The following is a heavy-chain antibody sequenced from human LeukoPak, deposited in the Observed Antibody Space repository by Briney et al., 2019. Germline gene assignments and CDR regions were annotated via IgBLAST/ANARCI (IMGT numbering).Heavy chain of an antibody. J-gene: IGHJ4*02. Sequence: ASVTVSCKASGYIFTDYYIHWVRQAPGQGPEWMGRINPNSGDTDSAQKFQVRVTMTRVTSITTVYMEMRRLTSDDTAVYYCARVAYGNNATPFDHWGQGTLVIVSS. CDR1: GYIFTDYY. D-gene: IGHD4-11*01. CDR2: INPNSGDT. CDR3: ARVAYGNNATPFDH. V-gene: IGHV1-2*06.